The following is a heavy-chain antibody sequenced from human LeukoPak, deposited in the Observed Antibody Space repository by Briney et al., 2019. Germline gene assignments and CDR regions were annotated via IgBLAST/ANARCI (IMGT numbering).Heavy chain of an antibody. CDR3: ATESYSGSYLYAFDI. V-gene: IGHV1-24*01. D-gene: IGHD1-26*01. Sequence: ASVKVSCKVSGYTLTESSMHWVRQAPGKGLEWMGSFDPEDGGTIYAEKFQGRVTMTEDTSTDTAYMELGSLRSEDTAVYYCATESYSGSYLYAFDIWGQGTMVTVSS. CDR1: GYTLTESS. J-gene: IGHJ3*02. CDR2: FDPEDGGT.